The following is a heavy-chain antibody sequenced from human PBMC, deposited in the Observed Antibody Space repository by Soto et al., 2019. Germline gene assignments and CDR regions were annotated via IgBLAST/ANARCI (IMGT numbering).Heavy chain of an antibody. CDR3: ARTITGFFWTGAY. Sequence: EVQLSESGGGLAQPGGSLRLSCAASGFTFNMYAMGWVRQAPGKGLEWVSAIGGSGDNTYYADFVKGRFTISRDNSKTTLYLQMDSLRAEDTAIYYCARTITGFFWTGAYWGQGTMVTVSS. D-gene: IGHD1-1*01. V-gene: IGHV3-23*01. CDR2: IGGSGDNT. J-gene: IGHJ4*02. CDR1: GFTFNMYA.